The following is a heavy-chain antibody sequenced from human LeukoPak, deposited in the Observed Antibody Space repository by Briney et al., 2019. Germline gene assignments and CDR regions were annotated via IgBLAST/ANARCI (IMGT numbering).Heavy chain of an antibody. CDR2: IKSKTDGGTT. CDR3: TTDSWSYDSSGYYYY. V-gene: IGHV3-15*01. Sequence: GXXLRLSCAASGFTFSNAWMSWVRQAPGKGLEWVGRIKSKTDGGTTDYAAPVKGRFTISRDDSKNTLYLQINSLKTEDTAVYYCTTDSWSYDSSGYYYYWGQGTLVTVSS. J-gene: IGHJ4*02. D-gene: IGHD3-22*01. CDR1: GFTFSNAW.